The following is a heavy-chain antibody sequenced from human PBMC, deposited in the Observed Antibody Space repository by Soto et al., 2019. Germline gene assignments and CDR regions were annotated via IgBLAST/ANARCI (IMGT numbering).Heavy chain of an antibody. V-gene: IGHV3-48*01. J-gene: IGHJ5*02. CDR1: GFTFSSFS. CDR3: AKSFDA. Sequence: GGSLRLSCAASGFTFSSFSMNWVRQAPGKGLEWISYISSSSSAIYYADSVKGRFTISRDTAKNSLYLQMNSLRAEDTAIYYCAKSFDAWGQGTLVTVSS. CDR2: ISSSSSAI.